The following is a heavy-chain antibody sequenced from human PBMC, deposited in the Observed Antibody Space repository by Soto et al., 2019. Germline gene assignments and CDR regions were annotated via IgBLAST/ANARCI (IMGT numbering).Heavy chain of an antibody. CDR3: APGSDYFDI. J-gene: IGHJ3*02. CDR2: INPNSGGT. CDR1: GYTFTGYY. Sequence: GASVKVSCKASGYTFTGYYMHWVRQAPGQGLEWMGWINPNSGGTNYAPKFQGRVTMTGDTSISTAYMDLSRLRSDDTAIYYCAPGSDYFDIWGPGTMVTVSS. V-gene: IGHV1-2*02. D-gene: IGHD3-10*01.